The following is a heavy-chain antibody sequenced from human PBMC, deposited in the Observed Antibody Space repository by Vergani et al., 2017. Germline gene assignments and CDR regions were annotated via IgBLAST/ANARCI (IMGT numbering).Heavy chain of an antibody. V-gene: IGHV1-69*18. D-gene: IGHD2-15*01. CDR1: GYTFSNYY. Sequence: QVQVVQSGAEVKKSGASVKVSCKTSGYTFSNYYMHWVRQAPGQGLEWMGRIIPIFGTANYAQKFQGRVTITADESTSTAYMELSSLRSEDTAVYYCASRLSVYSAPVDYWGQGTLVTVSS. CDR2: IIPIFGTA. CDR3: ASRLSVYSAPVDY. J-gene: IGHJ4*02.